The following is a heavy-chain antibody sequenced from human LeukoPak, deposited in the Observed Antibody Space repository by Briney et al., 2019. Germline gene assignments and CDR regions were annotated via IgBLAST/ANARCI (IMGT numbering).Heavy chain of an antibody. Sequence: PGGSLRLSCAASGFTFSSAMTWVRQAPGKGLEWVSTISGDTTATWYADSVKGRFTISRDNFKNTLYLQMNSLRAEDAAVYYCAKGRYQLLRFDYWGQGSLVTVSS. CDR2: ISGDTTAT. V-gene: IGHV3-23*01. CDR3: AKGRYQLLRFDY. J-gene: IGHJ4*02. CDR1: GFTFSSA. D-gene: IGHD2-2*01.